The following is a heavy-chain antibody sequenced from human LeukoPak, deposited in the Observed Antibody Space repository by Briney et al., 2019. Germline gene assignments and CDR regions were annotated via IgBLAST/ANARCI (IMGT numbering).Heavy chain of an antibody. CDR2: IYYSGST. CDR1: GGSISSSSYY. V-gene: IGHV4-39*01. D-gene: IGHD3-9*01. CDR3: ARRRSFDWRFDP. J-gene: IGHJ5*02. Sequence: SETLSLTCTVSGGSISSSSYYWGWIRQPPGKGLEWIGSIYYSGSTYYNPSLKSRVTISVDTSKNQFSLKLSSVTAADTAVYYRARRRSFDWRFDPWGQGTLVTVSS.